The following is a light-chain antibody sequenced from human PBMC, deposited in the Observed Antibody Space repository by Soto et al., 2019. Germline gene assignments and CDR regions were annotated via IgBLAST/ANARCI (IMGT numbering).Light chain of an antibody. CDR3: QQYNTHSYT. Sequence: DVQMTQSPSTLSASVGDTVTITCRASQGVSNWLAWYQQKPGKAPKLLIYKASNIENGVPSSFSGSGSGTEFTLTISSLQPDDFATYFCQQYNTHSYTFGQGTKLAIK. CDR2: KAS. CDR1: QGVSNW. V-gene: IGKV1-5*03. J-gene: IGKJ2*01.